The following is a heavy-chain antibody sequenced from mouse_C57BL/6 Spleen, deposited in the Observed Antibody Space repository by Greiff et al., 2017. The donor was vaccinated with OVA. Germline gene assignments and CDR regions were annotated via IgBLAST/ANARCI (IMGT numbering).Heavy chain of an antibody. J-gene: IGHJ3*01. D-gene: IGHD2-12*01. V-gene: IGHV1-9*01. CDR1: GYTFTGYW. CDR2: ILPGSGST. CDR3: ARPFSYYSPAWFAY. Sequence: QVQLQQSGAELMKPGASVKLSCKATGYTFTGYWIEWVKQRPGHGLEWIGEILPGSGSTNYNEKFKGKATLSADTSSNTAYMQLSSLTTEDSAIYYCARPFSYYSPAWFAYWGQGTLVTVSA.